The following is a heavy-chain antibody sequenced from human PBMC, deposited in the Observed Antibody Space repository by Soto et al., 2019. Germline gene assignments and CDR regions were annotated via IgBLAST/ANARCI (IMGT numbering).Heavy chain of an antibody. D-gene: IGHD6-6*01. Sequence: PGGSLRLSCAASGFTFSSYAMHWVRQAPGKGLEWVAVISYDGSNKYYADSVKGRVTISRDNSKNTLYLQMNSLRAEDTAVYYCARDRELSIAARPPDYWGQGTLVTVSS. CDR3: ARDRELSIAARPPDY. J-gene: IGHJ4*02. CDR1: GFTFSSYA. CDR2: ISYDGSNK. V-gene: IGHV3-30-3*01.